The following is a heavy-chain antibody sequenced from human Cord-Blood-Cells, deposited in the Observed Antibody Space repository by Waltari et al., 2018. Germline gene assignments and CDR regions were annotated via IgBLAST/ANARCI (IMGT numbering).Heavy chain of an antibody. J-gene: IGHJ4*02. CDR3: ASLGIAVAGTEVWDY. V-gene: IGHV4-34*01. D-gene: IGHD6-19*01. CDR2: INHSGST. CDR1: GGSFSGYY. Sequence: QVQLQQWGAGLLKPSETLSLTCAVYGGSFSGYYWSWIRQPPGKGLEWIGEINHSGSTNYNPSLKSRVTISVDTSKNQFSLKLSSVTAADTAVYYCASLGIAVAGTEVWDYWGQGTLVTVSS.